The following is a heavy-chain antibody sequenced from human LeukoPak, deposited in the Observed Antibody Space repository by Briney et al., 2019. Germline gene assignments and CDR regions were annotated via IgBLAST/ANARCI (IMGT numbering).Heavy chain of an antibody. Sequence: SETLSLTCAVYGGSFSGYYWSWIRQPPGKGLEWIGEINHSGSTNYNLSLKSRVTISVDTSKNQFSLKLSSVTAADTAVYYCARASVDWNYYGMDVWGQGTTVTVSS. J-gene: IGHJ6*02. CDR3: ARASVDWNYYGMDV. V-gene: IGHV4-34*01. CDR1: GGSFSGYY. CDR2: INHSGST. D-gene: IGHD1-1*01.